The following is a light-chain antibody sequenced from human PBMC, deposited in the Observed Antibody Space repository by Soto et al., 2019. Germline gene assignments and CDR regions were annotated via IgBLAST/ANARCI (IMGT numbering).Light chain of an antibody. J-gene: IGLJ2*01. CDR2: EVS. CDR3: SSYTSGSTLVV. CDR1: SSDVGGYNY. Sequence: QSALTQPASVCGSPVQSITISCSGTSSDVGGYNYVSWYQQHPGKAPKLMIYEVSNRPSEVSNRFSGSKSGNTASLTISGLHAEDEGNYYCSSYTSGSTLVVFGGGTKLTVL. V-gene: IGLV2-14*01.